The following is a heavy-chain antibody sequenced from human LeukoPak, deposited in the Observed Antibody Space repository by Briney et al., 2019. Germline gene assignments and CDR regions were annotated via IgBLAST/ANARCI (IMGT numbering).Heavy chain of an antibody. V-gene: IGHV1-18*01. CDR3: AGEYCSSTSCYPDI. CDR1: GYTFTSYG. J-gene: IGHJ3*02. CDR2: ISAYNGNT. D-gene: IGHD2-2*01. Sequence: ASVKVSCKASGYTFTSYGISWVRQAPGQGLEWMGWISAYNGNTNYAQKLQGRVTMTTDTSTSTAYMELRSLRSDDTAVYYCAGEYCSSTSCYPDIWGQGTMVTVSS.